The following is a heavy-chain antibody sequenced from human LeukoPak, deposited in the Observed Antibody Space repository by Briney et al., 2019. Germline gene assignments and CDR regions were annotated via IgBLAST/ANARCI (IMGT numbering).Heavy chain of an antibody. D-gene: IGHD1-26*01. CDR3: AKDTVRMGRYFDY. J-gene: IGHJ4*02. V-gene: IGHV3-21*04. Sequence: GGPLRLSCAASGFTFSSYSMNWVRQAPGKGLEWVSSISSSSSYIYYADSVKGRFTISRDNAKNTLYLQMNSLRAEDTAVYYCAKDTVRMGRYFDYWGQGTLVTVSS. CDR2: ISSSSSYI. CDR1: GFTFSSYS.